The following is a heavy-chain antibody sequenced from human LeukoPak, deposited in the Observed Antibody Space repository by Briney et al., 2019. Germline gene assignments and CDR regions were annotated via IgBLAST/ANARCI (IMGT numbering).Heavy chain of an antibody. Sequence: ASVKVSRKASGGTFSSFAISWVRQAPGQGLEWMGGIILIFGTASYAQKFQGRVTITADVSTSTAYMELSSLRSEDTAVYYCARGAPIRSYYYGMDVWGQGTTVTVSS. CDR3: ARGAPIRSYYYGMDV. V-gene: IGHV1-69*13. CDR2: IILIFGTA. D-gene: IGHD2-21*01. J-gene: IGHJ6*02. CDR1: GGTFSSFA.